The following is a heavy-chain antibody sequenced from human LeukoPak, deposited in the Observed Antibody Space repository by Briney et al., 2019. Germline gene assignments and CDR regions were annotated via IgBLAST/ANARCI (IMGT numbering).Heavy chain of an antibody. D-gene: IGHD2/OR15-2a*01. J-gene: IGHJ3*02. CDR1: AFSMNDFW. Sequence: PGGSLRLSCAASAFSMNDFWMHWVRQGPGKGLEWVSRINKDATITTYADSVKGRFTVSRDNAKNMVYLDMNGLRGDDTAVYYCARSGIGRGFDIWGRGATVTVPS. CDR3: ARSGIGRGFDI. CDR2: INKDATIT. V-gene: IGHV3-74*01.